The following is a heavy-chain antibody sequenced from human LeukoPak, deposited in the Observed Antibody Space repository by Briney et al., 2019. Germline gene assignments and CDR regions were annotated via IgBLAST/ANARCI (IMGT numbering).Heavy chain of an antibody. V-gene: IGHV4-4*02. CDR1: GGSISSSNW. CDR3: ARDGGMLRGLIDS. D-gene: IGHD3-10*01. CDR2: IYHSGST. J-gene: IGHJ4*02. Sequence: SETLSLTCAVSGGSISSSNWWSWVRQPPGKGLEWIGEIYHSGSTNYNPSLKSRVTISVDKSKNQFSLKLSSVTAADTAVYYCARDGGMLRGLIDSWGQGTLVTVSS.